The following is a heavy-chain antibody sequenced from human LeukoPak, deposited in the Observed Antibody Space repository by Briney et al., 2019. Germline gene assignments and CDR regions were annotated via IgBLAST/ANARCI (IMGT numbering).Heavy chain of an antibody. D-gene: IGHD3-22*01. CDR3: ARESAYDSSGYYGNDAFDI. V-gene: IGHV1-69*05. CDR1: GGTFSSYA. CDR2: IIPIFGTA. Sequence: GSSVKVSCKASGGTFSSYAISWVRQAPGQGLEWMRGIIPIFGTANYAQKFQGRVTITTDESTSTAYMELSSLRSEDTAVYYCARESAYDSSGYYGNDAFDIWGQGTMVTVSS. J-gene: IGHJ3*02.